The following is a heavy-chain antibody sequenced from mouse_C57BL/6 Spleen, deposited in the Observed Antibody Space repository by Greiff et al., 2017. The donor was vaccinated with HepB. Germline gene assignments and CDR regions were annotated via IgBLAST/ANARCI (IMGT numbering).Heavy chain of an antibody. CDR2: IWSGGST. Sequence: VHLVESGPGLVQPSQSLSITCTVSGFSLTSYGVHWVRQSPGKGLEWLGVIWSGGSTDYNAAFISRLSISKDNSKSQVFFKMNSLQADDTAIYYCARGRPGGFDYWGQGTTLTVSS. J-gene: IGHJ2*01. CDR1: GFSLTSYG. CDR3: ARGRPGGFDY. V-gene: IGHV2-2*01.